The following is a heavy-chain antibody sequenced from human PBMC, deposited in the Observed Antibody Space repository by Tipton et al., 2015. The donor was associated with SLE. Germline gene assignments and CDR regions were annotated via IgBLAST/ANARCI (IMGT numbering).Heavy chain of an antibody. Sequence: TLSLTCAVYGGSFSGYYWSWIRQPPGKGLEWIGEINHSGSTNYNPSLKSRVTISVDTSKNQFSLKLSSVAAADTAVYYCARGRGSSSSWHYWCQGTLVTVSS. CDR3: ARGRGSSSSWHY. D-gene: IGHD6-6*01. J-gene: IGHJ4*02. CDR1: GGSFSGYY. CDR2: INHSGST. V-gene: IGHV4-34*01.